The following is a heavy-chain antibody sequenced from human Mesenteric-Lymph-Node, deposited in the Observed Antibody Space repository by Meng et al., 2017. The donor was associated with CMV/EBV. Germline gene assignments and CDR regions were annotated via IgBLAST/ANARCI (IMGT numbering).Heavy chain of an antibody. CDR1: GFSLSTSGVG. D-gene: IGHD6-13*01. CDR3: AHSSGIAAAGPFYFDY. CDR2: IYWDDDK. V-gene: IGHV2-5*02. Sequence: QITLKEPGPTLGKPTQTLTLSRTFSGFSLSTSGVGVGWIRQPPGKALEWLALIYWDDDKRDSPSLKSRLTITKDTSKNQVVLTMSIKDPVDTATYYGAHSSGIAAAGPFYFDYWGQGTLVTVSS. J-gene: IGHJ4*02.